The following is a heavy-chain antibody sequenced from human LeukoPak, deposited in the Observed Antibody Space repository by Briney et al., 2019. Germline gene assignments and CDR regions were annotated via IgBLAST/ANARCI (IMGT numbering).Heavy chain of an antibody. D-gene: IGHD2-15*01. Sequence: GGSLRLSCAASGFTFSSHGMNWVRQAPGKGLEWVSGISPSGGITYYTDSVRGRFTTSRDNSKNTVSLQMNSLRGEDTAVYYCAKSGLNRFDYWGQGTLVTVSA. J-gene: IGHJ4*02. CDR3: AKSGLNRFDY. CDR2: ISPSGGIT. V-gene: IGHV3-23*01. CDR1: GFTFSSHG.